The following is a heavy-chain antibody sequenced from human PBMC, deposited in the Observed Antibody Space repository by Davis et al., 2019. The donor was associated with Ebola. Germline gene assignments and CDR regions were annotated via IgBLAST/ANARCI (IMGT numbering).Heavy chain of an antibody. V-gene: IGHV4-59*01. D-gene: IGHD6-19*01. CDR3: ARAYSSGWGDAFDI. CDR1: GGSFSGYY. CDR2: IYYSGST. Sequence: MPSETLSLTCAVYGGSFSGYYWSWIRQPPGKGLEWIGDIYYSGSTNYNPSLKSRVTISVDTSKNQFSLKLSSMTAADTALYHCARAYSSGWGDAFDIWGQGTMVTVSS. J-gene: IGHJ3*02.